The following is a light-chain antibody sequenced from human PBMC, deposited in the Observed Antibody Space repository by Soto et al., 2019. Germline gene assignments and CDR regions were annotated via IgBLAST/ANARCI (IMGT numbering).Light chain of an antibody. J-gene: IGKJ1*01. CDR2: AAS. CDR3: QQSYSTPST. V-gene: IGKV1-39*01. Sequence: DLQMTQSPSSLSASVGDRVTITCRASQSISSYLNWYQQKPGKAPKLLIYAASSLQSGVPSRFSGSGSGTDFTLTISSLQPEDFATYYCQQSYSTPSTFGQGTQVEIK. CDR1: QSISSY.